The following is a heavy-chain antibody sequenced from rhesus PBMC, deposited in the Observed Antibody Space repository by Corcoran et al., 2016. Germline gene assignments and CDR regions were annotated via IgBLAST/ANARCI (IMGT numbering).Heavy chain of an antibody. D-gene: IGHD2-15*01. J-gene: IGHJ4*01. CDR1: GGSIRSHHW. CDR3: GSTDCSSSDCSSGDF. Sequence: QVQLQESGPAVVKPSETLSLTCAVSGGSIRSHHWWSWIRRSPGKGLEWIGGFHCTGGGTEYNPFLKSRVSISTDTSKNQLSLKVTSVTAADTAVYYCGSTDCSSSDCSSGDFWGQGVLVTVSS. V-gene: IGHV4-93*01. CDR2: FHCTGGGT.